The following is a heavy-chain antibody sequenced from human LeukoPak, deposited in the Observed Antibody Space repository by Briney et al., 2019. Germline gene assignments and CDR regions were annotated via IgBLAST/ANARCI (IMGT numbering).Heavy chain of an antibody. CDR2: ISGSGNAI. CDR1: GFTFSSYD. V-gene: IGHV3-48*03. J-gene: IGHJ4*02. Sequence: GGSLRLSCAASGFTFSSYDMVWVRQAPGKGLEWVSYISGSGNAISYADSVRGRFTISRDNAKNSLYLQMNSLRAEDTAVYYCAREYYDFWSGYYTGVEVYYFDYWGQGTLVTVSS. CDR3: AREYYDFWSGYYTGVEVYYFDY. D-gene: IGHD3-3*01.